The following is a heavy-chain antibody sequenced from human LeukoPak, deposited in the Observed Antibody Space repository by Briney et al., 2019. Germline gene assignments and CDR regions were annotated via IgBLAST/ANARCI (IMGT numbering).Heavy chain of an antibody. V-gene: IGHV1-46*01. D-gene: IGHD3-16*02. CDR2: INPSGSST. CDR3: ARDNSVGDIAWWFDS. J-gene: IGHJ5*01. Sequence: ASVKVSCKASGYTFTGYYMHWVRQAPGQGLEWMGWINPSGSSTLYAQKFQGRVTMTRDMSTTTDYMELSSLRSEDTAVYYCARDNSVGDIAWWFDSWGQGTLVTVSS. CDR1: GYTFTGYY.